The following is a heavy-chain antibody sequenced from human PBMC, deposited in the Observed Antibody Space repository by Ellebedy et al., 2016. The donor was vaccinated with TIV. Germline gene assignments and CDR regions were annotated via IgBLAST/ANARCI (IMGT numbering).Heavy chain of an antibody. D-gene: IGHD3-16*02. CDR3: ARDDSRGVYRYYYYVMDV. J-gene: IGHJ6*02. CDR2: INPSGGST. Sequence: ASVKVSCKASGYTFTSYYMHWVRQAPGQGLEWMGIINPSGGSTSYAQKFQGRVTMTRDTSTSTVYMELSSLRSEDTAVYYCARDDSRGVYRYYYYVMDVWGQGTTVTVSS. CDR1: GYTFTSYY. V-gene: IGHV1-46*01.